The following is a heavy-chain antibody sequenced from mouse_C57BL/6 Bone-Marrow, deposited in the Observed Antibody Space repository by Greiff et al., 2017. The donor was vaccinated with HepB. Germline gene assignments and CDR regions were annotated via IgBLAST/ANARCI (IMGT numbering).Heavy chain of an antibody. CDR1: GYTFTEYT. CDR2: FYPGSGSI. CDR3: ARHEEEGWCGDYFDY. Sequence: QVQLKESGAELVKPGASVKLSCKASGYTFTEYTIHWVKQRSGQGLEWIGWFYPGSGSIKYNEKFKDKATLTADKSSSTVYMELSRLTSEDSAVYFCARHEEEGWCGDYFDYWGQGTTLTVSS. V-gene: IGHV1-62-2*01. J-gene: IGHJ2*01. D-gene: IGHD1-1*02.